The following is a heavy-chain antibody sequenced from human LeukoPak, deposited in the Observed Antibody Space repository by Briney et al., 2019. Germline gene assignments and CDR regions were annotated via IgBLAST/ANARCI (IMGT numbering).Heavy chain of an antibody. V-gene: IGHV1-69*13. CDR1: GGTFSNYA. D-gene: IGHD3-16*01. J-gene: IGHJ5*02. CDR2: IIPIFDTA. Sequence: SVKVSCKASGGTFSNYAISWVRQAPGQGLEWMGGIIPIFDTADYAQKFQGRLTITADESTSTAYMELSSLRAEDTAVYYCARVPRGGDRFDPWGQGTLVTVSS. CDR3: ARVPRGGDRFDP.